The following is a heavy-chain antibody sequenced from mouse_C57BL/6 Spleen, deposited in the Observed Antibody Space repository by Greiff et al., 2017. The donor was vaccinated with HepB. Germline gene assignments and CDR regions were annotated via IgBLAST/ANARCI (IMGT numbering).Heavy chain of an antibody. CDR2: IHPYDSDT. CDR1: GYTFTSYW. V-gene: IGHV1-74*01. Sequence: VQLQQPGAELVKPGASVKVSCKASGYTFTSYWMHWVKQRPGQGLEWIGRIHPYDSDTNYNQKFKGKATLTVDKSSSTAYMQLSSLTSEDSAVYYCAIGDSNYVFDYWGQGTTLTVSS. CDR3: AIGDSNYVFDY. J-gene: IGHJ2*01. D-gene: IGHD2-5*01.